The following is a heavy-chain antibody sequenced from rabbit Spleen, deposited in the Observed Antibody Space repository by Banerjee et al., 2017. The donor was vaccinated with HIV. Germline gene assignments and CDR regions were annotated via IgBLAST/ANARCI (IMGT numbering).Heavy chain of an antibody. Sequence: QSLEESGGDLVKPGASLTLTCTASGFSFSVSDWIYWVRQAPGKGLEWIGYIDPVFGITNYANSVKGRFTISSDNAQNTVFLEMTSLTASDTATYYCVRVGNAGYAGYDYYYFKLWGPGTLVTVS. D-gene: IGHD7-1*01. J-gene: IGHJ4*01. CDR1: GFSFSVSDW. CDR2: IDPVFGIT. V-gene: IGHV1S40*01. CDR3: VRVGNAGYAGYDYYYFKL.